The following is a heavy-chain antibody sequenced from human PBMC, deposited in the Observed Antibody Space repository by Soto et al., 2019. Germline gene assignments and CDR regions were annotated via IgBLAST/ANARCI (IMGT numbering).Heavy chain of an antibody. V-gene: IGHV3-33*01. Sequence: VQLVESGGGVVQPGRSLRLSCAASGFTFSSYGMHWVRQAPGKGLEWVAVIWYDGSNKYYADSVKGRFTISRDNSKNTLYLQMNSLRAEDTAVYYCARDWAPYYYGSGEYYGMDVWGQGTTVTVSS. CDR2: IWYDGSNK. D-gene: IGHD3-10*01. J-gene: IGHJ6*02. CDR1: GFTFSSYG. CDR3: ARDWAPYYYGSGEYYGMDV.